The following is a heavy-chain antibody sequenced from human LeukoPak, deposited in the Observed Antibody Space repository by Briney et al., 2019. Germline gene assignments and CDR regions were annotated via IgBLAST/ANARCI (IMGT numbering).Heavy chain of an antibody. J-gene: IGHJ4*02. D-gene: IGHD6-19*01. V-gene: IGHV1-2*02. CDR3: ARVTGRQWLVRVKLDY. Sequence: GASVKVSCKASGYTFTDYYMHWVRQAPGQGLEWMGWINPNTGGTNYAQKFQGRVTMTRDTSISTAYMELSRLRSDDTAVYYCARVTGRQWLVRVKLDYWGQGTLVTVSS. CDR2: INPNTGGT. CDR1: GYTFTDYY.